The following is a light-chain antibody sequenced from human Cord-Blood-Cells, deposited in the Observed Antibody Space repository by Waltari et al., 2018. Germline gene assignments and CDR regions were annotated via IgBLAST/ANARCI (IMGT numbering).Light chain of an antibody. CDR1: QSISSW. V-gene: IGKV1-5*03. CDR3: QQYNSYST. Sequence: DIQMTQSPSTLSASVGDRVTITCRASQSISSWLAWYQQKPGKAPKLLIYKASSLESGVPSRFSGSGSGTEFTLTISSLQPDDFATYYGQQYNSYSTCGQGTKVEIK. J-gene: IGKJ1*01. CDR2: KAS.